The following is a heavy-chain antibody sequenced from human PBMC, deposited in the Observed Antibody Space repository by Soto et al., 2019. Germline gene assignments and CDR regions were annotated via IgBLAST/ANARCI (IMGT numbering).Heavy chain of an antibody. J-gene: IGHJ4*02. CDR3: AKDLEGGRKDYFDY. CDR1: GITFSSYA. Sequence: EVQLLESGGGLVQPGGSLRLSCAATGITFSSYAMSWVRQAPGKGLEWVSAISSGGGSTYYADSVKGRFTISRDNSKNTLYLQMNSLRAEDTAVYYCAKDLEGGRKDYFDYWGQGTLVTVSS. V-gene: IGHV3-23*01. D-gene: IGHD2-15*01. CDR2: ISSGGGST.